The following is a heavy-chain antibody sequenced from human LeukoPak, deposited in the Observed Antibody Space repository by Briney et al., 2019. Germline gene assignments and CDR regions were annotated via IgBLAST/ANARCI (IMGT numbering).Heavy chain of an antibody. Sequence: GGSLRLSCAASGFTFSSYAMHWVRQASGKGLEWVGRIRSKANSYATAYAASVKGRFTISRDDSKNTAYLQMNSLKTEDTAVYYCTRSDPQLWFGEMDVWGKGTTVTISS. CDR2: IRSKANSYAT. V-gene: IGHV3-73*01. CDR3: TRSDPQLWFGEMDV. CDR1: GFTFSSYA. J-gene: IGHJ6*04. D-gene: IGHD3-10*01.